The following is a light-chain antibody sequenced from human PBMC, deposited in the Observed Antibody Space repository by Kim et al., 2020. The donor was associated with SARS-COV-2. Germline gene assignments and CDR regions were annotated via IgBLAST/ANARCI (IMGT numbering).Light chain of an antibody. Sequence: SPGERATPSCRATESVRSSCLAWYQQKPGQAPRLFIWGASNRASGVPDTFRGSGSGTDFTLTISGLEPEDSAVYYCQQYCRSPWTFGQGTKVDIK. CDR1: ESVRSSC. CDR2: GAS. CDR3: QQYCRSPWT. V-gene: IGKV3-20*01. J-gene: IGKJ1*01.